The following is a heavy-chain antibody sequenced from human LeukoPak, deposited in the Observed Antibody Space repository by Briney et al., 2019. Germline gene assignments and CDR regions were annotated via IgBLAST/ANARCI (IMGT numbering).Heavy chain of an antibody. CDR1: GFTFSSYG. J-gene: IGHJ5*02. D-gene: IGHD2-2*01. Sequence: GGSLRLSCAASGFTFSSYGMHWVRQAPGKGLEWVAFIRYDGSNKYYADSVKGRFTISRDNSKNTLYLQMNSLRAEDTAVYYCAKEGQRGQPSPNCSAPGGQEPRAPFSS. CDR2: IRYDGSNK. V-gene: IGHV3-30*02. CDR3: AKEGQRGQPSPNCSAP.